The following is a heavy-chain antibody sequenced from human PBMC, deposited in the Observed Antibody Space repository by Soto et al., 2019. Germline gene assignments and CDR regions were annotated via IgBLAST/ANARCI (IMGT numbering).Heavy chain of an antibody. Sequence: QVQLVESGGGVVQPGRSLGVSCAASGFTFSSYAMHWVRQAPGKGLEWVAVISYDGSNKYYADSVKGRFTISRDNSKNTLYLQMNSLRAEDTAVYYCATGPITMVRGVTDYWGQGTLVTVSS. J-gene: IGHJ4*02. CDR2: ISYDGSNK. D-gene: IGHD3-10*01. CDR1: GFTFSSYA. CDR3: ATGPITMVRGVTDY. V-gene: IGHV3-30-3*01.